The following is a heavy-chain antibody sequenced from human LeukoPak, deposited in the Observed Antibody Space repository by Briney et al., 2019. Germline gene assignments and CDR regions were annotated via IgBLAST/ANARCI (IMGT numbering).Heavy chain of an antibody. CDR1: GFTFSSYS. D-gene: IGHD3-3*01. V-gene: IGHV3-21*01. J-gene: IGHJ4*02. Sequence: GGSLKLSCAASGFTFSSYSMNWVRQAPGKRLEWVSSISSSSSYIYYADSVKGRFTISRDNAKNSLYLQMNSLRAGDTAVYYCARAVPLRFLEWLPRGTDKFDYWGQGTLVTVSS. CDR2: ISSSSSYI. CDR3: ARAVPLRFLEWLPRGTDKFDY.